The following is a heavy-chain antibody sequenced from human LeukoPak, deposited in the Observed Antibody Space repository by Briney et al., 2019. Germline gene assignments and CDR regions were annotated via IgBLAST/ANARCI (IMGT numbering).Heavy chain of an antibody. CDR1: GFTFSSYS. CDR3: AKGRGWEASYYYYYMDV. D-gene: IGHD1-26*01. J-gene: IGHJ6*03. CDR2: ISTSSSYI. V-gene: IGHV3-21*01. Sequence: GGSLRLSCAASGFTFSSYSMNWVRQAPGKGLEWVSSISTSSSYIHYADSVKGRFTISRDNAKNSLYLQMNSLRAEDTAVYYCAKGRGWEASYYYYYMDVWGKGTTVTISS.